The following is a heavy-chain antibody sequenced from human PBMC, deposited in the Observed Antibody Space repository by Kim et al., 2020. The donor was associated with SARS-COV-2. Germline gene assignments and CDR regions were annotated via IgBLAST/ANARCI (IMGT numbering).Heavy chain of an antibody. CDR1: GGSFSGYK. V-gene: IGHV4-34*01. CDR3: ARGRAGVVPSPVLGLGPYYEYYAMDV. Sequence: SETLSLTCAVYGGSFSGYKWSWIRQPPGKGLEWIGEINHSGSTNLSPSIKSRITISEDTSKSQFSLRLKSMTAADTAMYYCARGRAGVVPSPVLGLGPYYEYYAMDVWGRGTPVAVSS. J-gene: IGHJ6*02. D-gene: IGHD2-8*02. CDR2: INHSGST.